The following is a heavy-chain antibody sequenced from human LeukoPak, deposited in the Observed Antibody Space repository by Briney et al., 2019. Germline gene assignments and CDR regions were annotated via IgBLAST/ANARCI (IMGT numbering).Heavy chain of an antibody. CDR2: IYTSGST. CDR3: ARVRGSSWYWDY. J-gene: IGHJ4*02. CDR1: GGSISSYY. D-gene: IGHD6-13*01. V-gene: IGHV4-4*07. Sequence: SETLSLTCTVSGGSISSYYWSWIRQPAGKGLEWIGRIYTSGSTNYHPPLKSRVTMSVDTSKNQFSLKLSSVTSADTAGYYRARVRGSSWYWDYWGQGTLVTVSS.